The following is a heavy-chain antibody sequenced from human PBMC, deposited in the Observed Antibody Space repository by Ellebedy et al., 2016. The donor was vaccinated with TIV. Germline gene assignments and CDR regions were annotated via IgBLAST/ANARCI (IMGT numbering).Heavy chain of an antibody. CDR3: AKGTSYYGLDYFDY. D-gene: IGHD1-26*01. J-gene: IGHJ4*02. CDR2: IRGGGDLS. V-gene: IGHV3-23*01. CDR1: GFTFKNYA. Sequence: GESLKISXAASGFTFKNYAMNWVRQAPGKGLEWVSAIRGGGDLSHYADSVKGRFTISRDNSRNTLYLQMNSLRAEDTAVYYCAKGTSYYGLDYFDYWGQGTLVTVSS.